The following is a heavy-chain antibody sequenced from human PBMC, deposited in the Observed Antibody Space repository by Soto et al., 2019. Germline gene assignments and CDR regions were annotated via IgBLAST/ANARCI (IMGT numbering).Heavy chain of an antibody. V-gene: IGHV1-46*01. CDR3: ARDALDSSVDYRGWFDP. CDR2: VNPSGGRT. J-gene: IGHJ5*02. Sequence: ASVKVSCKASGYTFTNYFMHWVRQAPGQGLEWMGKVNPSGGRTTYASKFQGRVSMDSDTSTSTVYMELSSLRSEDTALYYCARDALDSSVDYRGWFDPWGQGTLVTVSS. D-gene: IGHD3-22*01. CDR1: GYTFTNYF.